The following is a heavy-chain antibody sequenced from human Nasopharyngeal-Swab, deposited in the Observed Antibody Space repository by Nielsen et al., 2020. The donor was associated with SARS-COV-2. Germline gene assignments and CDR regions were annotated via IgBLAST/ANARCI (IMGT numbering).Heavy chain of an antibody. J-gene: IGHJ4*02. Sequence: SETLSLTCTVSGGSISISTYYWGWIRQPPGTGLEWIGNVYYSGSTSYNPSLKSRVTISIDTSKNQFSLKLSSVTAADTAVYYCATIDSNWNYANFDYWGQGTLVTVSS. D-gene: IGHD1-7*01. CDR1: GGSISISTYY. CDR3: ATIDSNWNYANFDY. V-gene: IGHV4-39*01. CDR2: VYYSGST.